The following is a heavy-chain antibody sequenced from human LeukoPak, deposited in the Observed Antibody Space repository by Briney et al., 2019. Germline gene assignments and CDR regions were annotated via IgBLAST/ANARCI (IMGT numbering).Heavy chain of an antibody. CDR1: GGSISSYC. V-gene: IGHV4-59*01. CDR2: IYYSGST. Sequence: SETLSLTCTVSGGSISSYCWSWIRQPPGKGLEWIGYIYYSGSTNYNPSLKSRVTISVDTSKNRFSLKLSSVTAADTAVYYCATVTNSNYYGMDVWGQGTTVTVSS. D-gene: IGHD2-8*01. J-gene: IGHJ6*02. CDR3: ATVTNSNYYGMDV.